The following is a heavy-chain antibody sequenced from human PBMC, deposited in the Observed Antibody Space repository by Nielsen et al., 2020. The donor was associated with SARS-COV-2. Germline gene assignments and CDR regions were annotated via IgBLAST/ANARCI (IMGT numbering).Heavy chain of an antibody. J-gene: IGHJ6*02. V-gene: IGHV3-13*01. D-gene: IGHD3-22*01. CDR2: IGTAGDT. Sequence: GGSLRLSCAASGFTFDDYAMHWVRQAPGKGLEWVSAIGTAGDTYYPGSVKGRFTISRENAKNSLYLQMNSLRAGDTAVYYCARDHGYDSRGSYGMDVWGQGTTVTVSS. CDR1: GFTFDDYA. CDR3: ARDHGYDSRGSYGMDV.